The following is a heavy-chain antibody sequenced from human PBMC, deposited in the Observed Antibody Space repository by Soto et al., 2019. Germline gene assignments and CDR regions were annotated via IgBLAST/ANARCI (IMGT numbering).Heavy chain of an antibody. D-gene: IGHD1-1*01. CDR2: ISYDGNKE. J-gene: IGHJ6*02. CDR1: GFIFGTYG. Sequence: QVQLVESGGGVVQPGRSLRLSCSASGFIFGTYGMDWVRQAPGKGLEWVALISYDGNKEFYADSVKGRFTISRDNSRNKLYMHINSLKPEDTAMYYCAKETATSVDYYYFYGLDVWGPGTTVSVSS. CDR3: AKETATSVDYYYFYGLDV. V-gene: IGHV3-30*18.